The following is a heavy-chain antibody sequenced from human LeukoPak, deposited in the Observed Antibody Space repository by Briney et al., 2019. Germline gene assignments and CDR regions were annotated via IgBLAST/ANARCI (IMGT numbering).Heavy chain of an antibody. D-gene: IGHD2-15*01. CDR1: GYTFTSYY. CDR3: AREMGSCSGGSCYPAGYFDY. CDR2: INPSGGST. V-gene: IGHV1-46*01. Sequence: ASVKVSCKASGYTFTSYYMHWVRQAPGQGLEWMGIINPSGGSTSYAQKFQGRVTMTRDMSTSTVCMELSSLRSEDTAVYYCAREMGSCSGGSCYPAGYFDYWGQGTLVTVSS. J-gene: IGHJ4*02.